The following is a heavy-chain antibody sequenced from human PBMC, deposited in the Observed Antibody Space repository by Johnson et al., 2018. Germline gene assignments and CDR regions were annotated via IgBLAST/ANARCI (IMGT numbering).Heavy chain of an antibody. J-gene: IGHJ3*02. Sequence: QVQLQESGPGLVKPSETLSLTCTVSGGSIRSHYWSWIRQPPGKGLEWIGYLYNSGSTNYTPSLKTRVTMSLDTSRNQLSLKLNSVTATDTALYYCARQRRTSAACGIWGQGTIVPVSS. CDR2: LYNSGST. CDR3: ARQRRTSAACGI. V-gene: IGHV4-59*11. CDR1: GGSIRSHY.